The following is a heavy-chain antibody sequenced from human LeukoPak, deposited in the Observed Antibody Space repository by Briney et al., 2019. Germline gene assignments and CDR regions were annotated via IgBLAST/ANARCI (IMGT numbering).Heavy chain of an antibody. V-gene: IGHV1-2*02. CDR1: GYTFTGYY. CDR2: INPNSGGT. Sequence: ASVTVSCKASGYTFTGYYMHWVRQAPGQGREWMGWINPNSGGTNYAQKFQGRVTMTRDTSISTAYMELSRLRSDDTAVYYCARDLGGPRGFDYWGQGTLVTVSS. J-gene: IGHJ4*02. CDR3: ARDLGGPRGFDY. D-gene: IGHD3-3*01.